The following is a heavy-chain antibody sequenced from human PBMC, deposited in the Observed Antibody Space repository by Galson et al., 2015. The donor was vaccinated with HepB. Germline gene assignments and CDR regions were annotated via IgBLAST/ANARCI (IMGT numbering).Heavy chain of an antibody. CDR1: GFTFSRYA. CDR2: ISGSGGST. V-gene: IGHV3-23*01. J-gene: IGHJ4*02. Sequence: SLRLSCAASGFTFSRYAMSWVRQAPGKGLEWVSAISGSGGSTYYADSVKGRFTISRDNSKNTLYLQMNSLRAEDTAVYYCAKTPPEGEQQLDHFDYWGQGTLVTVSS. CDR3: AKTPPEGEQQLDHFDY. D-gene: IGHD6-13*01.